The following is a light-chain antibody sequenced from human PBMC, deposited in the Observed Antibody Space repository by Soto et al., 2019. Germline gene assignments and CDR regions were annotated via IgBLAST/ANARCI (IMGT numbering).Light chain of an antibody. V-gene: IGKV1-39*01. CDR2: AAS. CDR3: QQSYSTPIT. CDR1: QGISKY. Sequence: DIQITQSPSSLSXXXXDXVXXXYRASQGISKYLNWYQQKPGKAPKLLIYAASSLQSGVPSRFSGSGAGTDFTLTISSLQPEDFATYYCQQSYSTPITFGQGTRLEI. J-gene: IGKJ5*01.